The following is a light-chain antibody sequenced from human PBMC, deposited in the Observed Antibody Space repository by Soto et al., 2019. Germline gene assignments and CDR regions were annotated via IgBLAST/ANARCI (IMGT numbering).Light chain of an antibody. J-gene: IGKJ4*01. V-gene: IGKV3-20*01. Sequence: EIVLTQSPGTLSLSPGGRATLSCRASQSVSRNYVAWYQQKPGQSPRLLIYGASNRASGIPDRFSGSASGADYTISIARLEPEDFAMYFCHQYGSTPRTFGVGTKVEI. CDR1: QSVSRNY. CDR2: GAS. CDR3: HQYGSTPRT.